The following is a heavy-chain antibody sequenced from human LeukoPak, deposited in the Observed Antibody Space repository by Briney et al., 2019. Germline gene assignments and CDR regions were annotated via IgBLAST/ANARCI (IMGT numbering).Heavy chain of an antibody. CDR3: ARILRGAFYYYYYMDV. CDR2: INHSGST. J-gene: IGHJ6*03. D-gene: IGHD3-3*01. CDR1: GGSFSGYY. V-gene: IGHV4-34*01. Sequence: SETLSLTCAVSGGSFSGYYWSWIRQPPGKGLEWIGEINHSGSTNYNPSLKSRVTISVDTSKNQFSLKLSSVTAADTAVYYCARILRGAFYYYYYMDVWGKGTTVTVSS.